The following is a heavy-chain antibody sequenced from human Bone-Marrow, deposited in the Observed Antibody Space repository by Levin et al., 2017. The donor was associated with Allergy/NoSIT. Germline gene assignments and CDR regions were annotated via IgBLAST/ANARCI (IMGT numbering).Heavy chain of an antibody. CDR1: STSINSHY. CDR2: IFYSGST. V-gene: IGHV4-59*08. D-gene: IGHD6-19*01. J-gene: IGHJ4*01. CDR3: ARVKTVASLDY. Sequence: SETLSLTCTVSSTSINSHYWSWIRQAPGKGLEWLGYIFYSGSTTYNPSLKSRVTISVDTSKNQFSLTLTSVTAADTAIYYCARVKTVASLDYWGQGILVTVSS.